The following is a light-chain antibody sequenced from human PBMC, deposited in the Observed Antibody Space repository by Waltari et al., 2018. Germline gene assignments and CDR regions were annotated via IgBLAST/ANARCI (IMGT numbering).Light chain of an antibody. Sequence: DIVLTQSPGTLSLSPGERATLSCRASQSVSSSYLAWYQQRPGQAPRLLIYGASDGATGIPHRFSGSGSGAHFTLTISRLEPEDFAVYFCQQSFTSPWTFGQGTKVEIK. CDR2: GAS. J-gene: IGKJ1*01. CDR3: QQSFTSPWT. V-gene: IGKV3-20*01. CDR1: QSVSSSY.